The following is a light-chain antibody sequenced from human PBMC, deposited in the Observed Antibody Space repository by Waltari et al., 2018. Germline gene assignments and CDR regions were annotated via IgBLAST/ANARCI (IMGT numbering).Light chain of an antibody. V-gene: IGKV2-30*02. Sequence: DVVMTQSPLSLPVTLGQPASISCRSTQSLVHSDGNTYLNWFQQRPGQSPRRLIYAVSNRDSGVPDRFSGSGSGTVFTLKISRVEAEDVGVYYCMQGTHWPRTFGQGTRVEIK. CDR3: MQGTHWPRT. CDR2: AVS. J-gene: IGKJ1*01. CDR1: QSLVHSDGNTY.